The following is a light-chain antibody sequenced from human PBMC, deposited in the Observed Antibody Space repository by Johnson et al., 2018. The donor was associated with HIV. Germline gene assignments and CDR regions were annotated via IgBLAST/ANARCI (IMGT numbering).Light chain of an antibody. J-gene: IGLJ1*01. CDR3: GTWDSSLNSYV. V-gene: IGLV1-51*02. Sequence: QSVLTQPPSVSAAPGQKVTISCSGSSSKIGNNYVSWYQQLPGTAPKLLIYENNRRPSGTPDRFSGSKSGTSATLGITGLQTGAEADYYCGTWDSSLNSYVFGTGTKVTVL. CDR2: ENN. CDR1: SSKIGNNY.